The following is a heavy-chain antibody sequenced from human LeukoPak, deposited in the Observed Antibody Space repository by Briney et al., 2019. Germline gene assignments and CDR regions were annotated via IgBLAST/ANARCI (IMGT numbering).Heavy chain of an antibody. CDR3: ARLPDVSGWPFDY. D-gene: IGHD6-19*01. J-gene: IGHJ4*02. CDR1: DDSISRDF. Sequence: SETLSLTCTASDDSISRDFWTWIRQPPGKGLERIGYIRYSGRTEYNPSLKSRVTISIQTSKNQFSLKLTSVTAADTAIYYCARLPDVSGWPFDYWGQGILVTVSS. V-gene: IGHV4-59*01. CDR2: IRYSGRT.